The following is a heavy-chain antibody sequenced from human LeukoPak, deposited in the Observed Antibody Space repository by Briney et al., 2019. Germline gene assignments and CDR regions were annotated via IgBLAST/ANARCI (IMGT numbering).Heavy chain of an antibody. J-gene: IGHJ4*02. Sequence: PGGSLRLSCAASGFTFSSYEMNWVRQAPGKGLEWVSYISSSGSSIYYADSVKGRFTISRDNAKNTLYLQMNSLRADDTAVYFCARDQSIAGPTTADYWGQGTLVTVSS. V-gene: IGHV3-48*03. D-gene: IGHD1-26*01. CDR2: ISSSGSSI. CDR3: ARDQSIAGPTTADY. CDR1: GFTFSSYE.